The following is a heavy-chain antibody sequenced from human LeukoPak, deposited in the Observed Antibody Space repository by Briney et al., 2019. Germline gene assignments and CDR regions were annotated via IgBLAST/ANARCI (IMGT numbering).Heavy chain of an antibody. Sequence: GGSLRLSCAASGFTFSSYSMNWVRQAPGKGLEWVSSISSSSSYIYYADSVKGRFTISRDNAKNSLYLQMNSLRAEDTAVYYCARIPNSGYDYGYYYYYMDVWGKGTTVTVSS. CDR2: ISSSSSYI. V-gene: IGHV3-21*01. CDR1: GFTFSSYS. CDR3: ARIPNSGYDYGYYYYYMDV. J-gene: IGHJ6*03. D-gene: IGHD5-12*01.